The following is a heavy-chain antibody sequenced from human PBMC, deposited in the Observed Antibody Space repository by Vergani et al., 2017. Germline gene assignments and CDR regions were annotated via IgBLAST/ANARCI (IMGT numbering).Heavy chain of an antibody. V-gene: IGHV5-51*01. CDR2: IYPGDSDT. J-gene: IGHJ4*02. CDR1: GYSFTSYW. CDR3: ARPGYYDSSGNFDY. Sequence: EVQLVQAGAEVKKPGESLKISCKGSGYSFTSYWIGWVRQLPGKGLEWMGIIYPGDSDTSYSPSFQGQVTISAEKSISTAYLQWRSLKASDTAMYYCARPGYYDSSGNFDYWGQGTLVTVSS. D-gene: IGHD3-22*01.